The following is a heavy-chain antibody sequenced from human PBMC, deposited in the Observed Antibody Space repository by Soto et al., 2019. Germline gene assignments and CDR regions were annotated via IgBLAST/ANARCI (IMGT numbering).Heavy chain of an antibody. CDR3: ARSYYYDSRLHDY. Sequence: SETLSLTCTVSGGSISSYYWSWIRQPPGKGLEWIGYIYYSGSTNYNPSLKSRVTISVDTSKNQFSLKLSSVTAADTAVYYCARSYYYDSRLHDYWGQGTLVTVS. D-gene: IGHD3-22*01. CDR2: IYYSGST. V-gene: IGHV4-59*01. CDR1: GGSISSYY. J-gene: IGHJ4*02.